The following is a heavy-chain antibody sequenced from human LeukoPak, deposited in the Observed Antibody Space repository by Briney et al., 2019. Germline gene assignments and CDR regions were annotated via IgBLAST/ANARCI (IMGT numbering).Heavy chain of an antibody. V-gene: IGHV4-59*01. CDR1: GGSISSYY. D-gene: IGHD3-22*01. CDR2: IYYSGST. J-gene: IGHJ4*02. CDR3: ARDSGYYDSSGSYDY. Sequence: PSETLSLTCTVSGGSISSYYWSWIRQPPGMGLEWIGYIYYSGSTNYNPSLKSRVTISVDTSKNQFSLKLSSVTAADTAVYYCARDSGYYDSSGSYDYWGQGTLVTVSS.